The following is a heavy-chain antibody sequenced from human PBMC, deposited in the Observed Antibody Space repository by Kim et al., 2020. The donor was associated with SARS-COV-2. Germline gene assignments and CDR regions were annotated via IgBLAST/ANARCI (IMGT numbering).Heavy chain of an antibody. J-gene: IGHJ4*02. V-gene: IGHV4-4*02. Sequence: NDNPSLKSRGTISVDKSKNQFSLKLSSVTAADTAVYYCARGGDILTGFDYWGQGTLVTVSS. D-gene: IGHD3-9*01. CDR3: ARGGDILTGFDY.